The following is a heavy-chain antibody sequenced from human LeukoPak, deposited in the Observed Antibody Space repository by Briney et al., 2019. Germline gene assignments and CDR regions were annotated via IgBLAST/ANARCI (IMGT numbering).Heavy chain of an antibody. D-gene: IGHD3-10*01. Sequence: PSETLSLTCTVSGYSISSGYYWGWIRQPPGKGLEWIGSIYHSGSTYYNPSLKSRVTISVDTSKNQFSLKLSSVTAADTAVYYCARDGVSFDYWGQGTLVTVSS. V-gene: IGHV4-38-2*02. CDR2: IYHSGST. CDR3: ARDGVSFDY. J-gene: IGHJ4*02. CDR1: GYSISSGYY.